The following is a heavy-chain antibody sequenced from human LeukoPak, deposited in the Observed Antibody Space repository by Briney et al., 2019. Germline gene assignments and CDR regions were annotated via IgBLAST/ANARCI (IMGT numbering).Heavy chain of an antibody. CDR3: ARGDYYDSSWYFDY. D-gene: IGHD3-22*01. CDR2: IFFSGST. CDR1: GYSVSSSSYY. V-gene: IGHV4-39*07. Sequence: SETLSLTCTVSGYSVSSSSYYWGWIRQSPEKGLEWFGTIFFSGSTYYNPSLKSRVSISIDTSKNQFSLRLNSVTAEDTAVYYCARGDYYDSSWYFDYWGQGTLVTVSS. J-gene: IGHJ4*02.